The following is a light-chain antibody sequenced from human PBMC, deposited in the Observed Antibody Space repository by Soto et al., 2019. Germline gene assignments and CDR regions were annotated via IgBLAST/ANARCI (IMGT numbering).Light chain of an antibody. CDR1: QSVASNY. V-gene: IGKV3-20*01. J-gene: IGKJ3*01. CDR2: AAS. CDR3: HQYGRSPIFT. Sequence: EIVLTQSPGTLSLSPGERATLSCRASQSVASNYLAWYQQRPGQAPRLLMYAASSRAAGVLDRFSGSGSGTDFTLTISRLEPEDFAVFFCHQYGRSPIFTFGPGTTVDIK.